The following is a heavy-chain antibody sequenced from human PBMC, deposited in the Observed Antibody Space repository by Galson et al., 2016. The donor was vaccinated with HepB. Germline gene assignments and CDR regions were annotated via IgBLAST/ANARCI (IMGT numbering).Heavy chain of an antibody. CDR3: ARGGSYSYFDF. CDR2: ISAFTGNV. CDR1: GYTFSNYG. V-gene: IGHV1-18*01. J-gene: IGHJ4*02. Sequence: SVKVSCKASGYTFSNYGIHWFRQAPGQGPEWVGWISAFTGNVHYIEDFQGRVTMTLDSSSTTAYMELRTLRSDDTAVYFCARGGSYSYFDFWGQGTLVTVSS. D-gene: IGHD2-15*01.